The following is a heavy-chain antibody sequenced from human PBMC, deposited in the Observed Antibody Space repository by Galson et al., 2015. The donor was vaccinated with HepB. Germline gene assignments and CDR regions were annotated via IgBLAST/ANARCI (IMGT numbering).Heavy chain of an antibody. Sequence: SVKVSCKASGYTFTSYGISWVRQAPGQGLEWMGWIGAYNGNTNYAQKLQGRVTMTTDTSTSTAYMELRSLRSDDTAVYYCAREAHYGSGSEDYYYYGMDVWGQGTTVTVSS. CDR1: GYTFTSYG. CDR3: AREAHYGSGSEDYYYYGMDV. J-gene: IGHJ6*02. CDR2: IGAYNGNT. V-gene: IGHV1-18*01. D-gene: IGHD3-10*01.